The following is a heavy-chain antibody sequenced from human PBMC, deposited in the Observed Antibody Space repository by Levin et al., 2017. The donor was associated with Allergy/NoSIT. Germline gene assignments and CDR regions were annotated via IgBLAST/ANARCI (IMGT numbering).Heavy chain of an antibody. CDR2: IYYSGST. V-gene: IGHV4-59*01. CDR3: ARSYYDFWSGFMGY. Sequence: SETLSLTCTVSGGSISSYYWSWIRQPPGKGLEWIGYIYYSGSTNYNPSLKSRVTISVDTSKNQFSLKLSSVTAADTAVYYCARSYYDFWSGFMGYWGQGTLVTVSS. CDR1: GGSISSYY. D-gene: IGHD3-3*01. J-gene: IGHJ4*02.